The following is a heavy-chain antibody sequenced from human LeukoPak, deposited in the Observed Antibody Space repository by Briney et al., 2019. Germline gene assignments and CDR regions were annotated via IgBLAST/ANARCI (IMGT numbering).Heavy chain of an antibody. V-gene: IGHV4-34*01. CDR3: ARRRGRVTNRHNWFDP. Sequence: SETLSLTCAVYGESFSGYYSNWIRQPPGKGLEWIGEIYHSGSTYYNPSLKSRVTISVDPSKNQFSLKLSSVTAADTAVYYCARRRGRVTNRHNWFDPWGQGTLVTVSS. CDR1: GESFSGYY. J-gene: IGHJ5*02. CDR2: IYHSGST. D-gene: IGHD4-11*01.